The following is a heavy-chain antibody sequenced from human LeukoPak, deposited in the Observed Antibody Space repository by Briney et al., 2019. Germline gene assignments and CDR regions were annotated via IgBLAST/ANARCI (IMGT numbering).Heavy chain of an antibody. CDR2: ISAYNGNT. Sequence: ASVKVSCKASGYTFTSYGVSWVRQAPGQGLEWMGWISAYNGNTKYAQKLQGRVTMTADTSTSTAYMELRSLRSDDTAVYYCARRHTVKWELPDYWGQGTLVTVSS. V-gene: IGHV1-18*01. J-gene: IGHJ4*02. CDR3: ARRHTVKWELPDY. CDR1: GYTFTSYG. D-gene: IGHD1-26*01.